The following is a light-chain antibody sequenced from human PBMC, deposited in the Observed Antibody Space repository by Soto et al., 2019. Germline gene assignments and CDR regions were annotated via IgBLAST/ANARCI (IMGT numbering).Light chain of an antibody. CDR2: DVN. J-gene: IGLJ1*01. CDR3: GSYAGSYSYA. Sequence: QSALAQPRSVSGSPGQSVTISCTGTSSDVGGFNSVSWYQQHPGKAPKLMIYDVNKRPSGVPDRFSGSKSGSTAYLTISGIQAEDEADYYCGSYAGSYSYAFATGTKLTVL. CDR1: SSDVGGFNS. V-gene: IGLV2-11*01.